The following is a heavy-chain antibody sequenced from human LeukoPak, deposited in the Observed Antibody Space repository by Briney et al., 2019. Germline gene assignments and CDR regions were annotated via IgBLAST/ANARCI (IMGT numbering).Heavy chain of an antibody. CDR2: INPSGGST. CDR3: ARETHYIAVAVPGRGNAFDI. Sequence: GASVKVSCKASGYTFTSYYMHWVRQAPGQGLEWMGIINPSGGSTSYAQKFQGRVTMTRDTSTSTVYMELSSLRSEDTAVYYCARETHYIAVAVPGRGNAFDIWGQGTMVTVSS. J-gene: IGHJ3*02. CDR1: GYTFTSYY. V-gene: IGHV1-46*01. D-gene: IGHD6-19*01.